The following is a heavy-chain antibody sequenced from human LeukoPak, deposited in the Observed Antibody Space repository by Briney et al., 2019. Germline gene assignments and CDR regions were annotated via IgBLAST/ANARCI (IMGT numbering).Heavy chain of an antibody. CDR1: GFTFSDFG. CDR3: ARTASADPQVKETYYDFWSGYSLLPSYYYMDV. V-gene: IGHV3-21*01. J-gene: IGHJ6*03. CDR2: ISKSSRYT. D-gene: IGHD3-3*01. Sequence: GGSLRLSCTVSGFTFSDFGMNWVRQAPGEGLEGVSYISKSSRYTEYADSVKGRFTISGDNAKNTLYLQMGSLRAEDMAVYYCARTASADPQVKETYYDFWSGYSLLPSYYYMDVWGKGITVTVSS.